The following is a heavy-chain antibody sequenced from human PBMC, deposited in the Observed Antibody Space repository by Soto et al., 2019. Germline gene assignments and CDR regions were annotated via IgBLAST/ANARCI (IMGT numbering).Heavy chain of an antibody. V-gene: IGHV3-48*03. D-gene: IGHD6-13*01. CDR1: ELTFSSYE. CDR2: ISSSGTTI. J-gene: IGHJ4*02. CDR3: VRFGGAAAGPGDY. Sequence: PGGSLRLSCVGSELTFSSYEMNRVRQAPGKGLEWVSYISSSGTTIYYTDSVKGRFTISRDNAKKSLYLQMNSLRAEDTAVYYCVRFGGAAAGPGDYWGQGTLVTVSS.